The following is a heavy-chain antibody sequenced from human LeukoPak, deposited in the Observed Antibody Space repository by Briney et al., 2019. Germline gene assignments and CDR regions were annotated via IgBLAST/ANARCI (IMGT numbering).Heavy chain of an antibody. CDR1: GGSISSSSYY. D-gene: IGHD3-3*01. V-gene: IGHV4-39*01. CDR3: NYLYYDFWSGPNWFDP. J-gene: IGHJ5*02. Sequence: SETLSLTCTVSGGSISSSSYYWGWIRQPPGKGLEWIGSIYYSGSTYYNPSLKSRVTISVDTSKNQFSLKLSSVTAADTAVYYCNYLYYDFWSGPNWFDPWGQGTLVTVSS. CDR2: IYYSGST.